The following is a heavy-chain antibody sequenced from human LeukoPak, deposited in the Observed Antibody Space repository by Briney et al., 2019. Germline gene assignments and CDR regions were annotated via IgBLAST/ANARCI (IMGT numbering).Heavy chain of an antibody. CDR1: GGSLSSYY. V-gene: IGHV4-59*01. CDR3: ARAPGGYDILTGYQSLYLFDY. CDR2: IYYSGST. J-gene: IGHJ4*02. D-gene: IGHD3-9*01. Sequence: PSETLSLTCTVSGGSLSSYYWSWIRQPPGKGLEWIGYIYYSGSTNYNPSLTSRVTISVDTSKNQFSLKLSSVTAADTAVYYCARAPGGYDILTGYQSLYLFDYWGQGTLVTVSS.